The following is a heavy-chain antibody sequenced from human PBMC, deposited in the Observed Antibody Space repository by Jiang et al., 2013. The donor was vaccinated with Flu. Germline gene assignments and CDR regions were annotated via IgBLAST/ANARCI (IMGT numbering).Heavy chain of an antibody. CDR1: GGSISSYY. V-gene: IGHV4-59*01. D-gene: IGHD4-17*01. CDR3: ARESMHGDPFDY. CDR2: IYYSGST. Sequence: TVSGGSISSYYWSWIRQPPGKGLEWIGYIYYSGSTNYNPSLKSRVTISVDTSKNQFSLKLSSVTAADTAVYYCARESMHGDPFDYWGQGTLVTVSS. J-gene: IGHJ4*02.